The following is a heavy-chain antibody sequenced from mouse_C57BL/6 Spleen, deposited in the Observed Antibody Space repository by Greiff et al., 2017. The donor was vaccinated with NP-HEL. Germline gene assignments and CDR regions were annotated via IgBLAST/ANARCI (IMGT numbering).Heavy chain of an antibody. CDR3: ASHYDYDFPWFAY. CDR1: GYTFTSYT. Sequence: QVQLQQSGAELARPGASVKMSCKASGYTFTSYTMHWVKQRPGQGLEWIGYINPSSGYTKYNQKFKDKATLTADKSSSTAYMQLSSLTSEDSAVYYCASHYDYDFPWFAYWGQGTLVTVSA. CDR2: INPSSGYT. V-gene: IGHV1-4*01. D-gene: IGHD2-4*01. J-gene: IGHJ3*01.